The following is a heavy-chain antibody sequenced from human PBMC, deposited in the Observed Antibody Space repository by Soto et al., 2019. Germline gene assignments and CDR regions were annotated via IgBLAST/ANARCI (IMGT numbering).Heavy chain of an antibody. CDR2: LNIAGTI. Sequence: SETLSVTXSVSGASISSFNWNWVRQPAGKGPEWVGRLNIAGTINYNPSLKSRITMSMDTSKNQISLHLRSVTAADTAIYYCARDRGEYTSSWFWYFSHWGHGTLVTVSS. D-gene: IGHD6-13*01. J-gene: IGHJ2*01. CDR3: ARDRGEYTSSWFWYFSH. CDR1: GASISSFN. V-gene: IGHV4-4*07.